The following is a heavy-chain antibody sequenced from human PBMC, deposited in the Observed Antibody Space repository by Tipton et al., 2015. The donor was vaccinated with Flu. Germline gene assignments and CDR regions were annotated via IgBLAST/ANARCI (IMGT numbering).Heavy chain of an antibody. J-gene: IGHJ5*01. CDR3: ARRDFSNYVSEPKNWFDF. CDR2: ICPGSP. Sequence: TLSLTCTVSGDSITSDYYWGWIRQPPGKGLEWIGNICPGSPYYNPSLRSRVTMSVARSNDQFSLRLTSVTAADTAVYFCARRDFSNYVSEPKNWFDFWGQGTLVTVSS. D-gene: IGHD4-11*01. CDR1: GDSITSDYY. V-gene: IGHV4-38-2*02.